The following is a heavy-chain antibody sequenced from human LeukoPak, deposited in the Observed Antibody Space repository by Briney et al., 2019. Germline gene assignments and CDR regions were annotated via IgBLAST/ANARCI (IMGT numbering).Heavy chain of an antibody. Sequence: PGGSLRLSCAASKFTFSSYAMSWVRQAPGKGPEWVSAISTGGGSTYYADSVKGRFSISRDNSGNTLYLQMNSLRVEDTAVYHCARQVGYCSDGNCYFDYWGQGTLVTVSS. V-gene: IGHV3-23*01. J-gene: IGHJ4*02. CDR3: ARQVGYCSDGNCYFDY. CDR2: ISTGGGST. CDR1: KFTFSSYA. D-gene: IGHD2-15*01.